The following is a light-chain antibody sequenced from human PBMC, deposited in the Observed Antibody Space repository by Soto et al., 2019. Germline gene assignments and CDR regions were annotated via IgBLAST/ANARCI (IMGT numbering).Light chain of an antibody. CDR2: AAS. J-gene: IGKJ1*01. Sequence: IHMTQSLSSLSASVGSRVPITCRASQGIRNDLGWYQQKPGKAPKLLIYAASTLQSGVPSRFSGSGSGTDFTLTISSLQPEDFATYYCHQDYSYPRTFGQGTKVDIK. CDR1: QGIRND. V-gene: IGKV1-6*01. CDR3: HQDYSYPRT.